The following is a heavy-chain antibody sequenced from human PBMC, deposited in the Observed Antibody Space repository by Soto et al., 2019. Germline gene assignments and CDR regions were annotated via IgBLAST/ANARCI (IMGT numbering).Heavy chain of an antibody. D-gene: IGHD6-19*01. CDR2: ISYDGSNE. CDR3: ARPGYSSGWLYAAFDI. CDR1: GFTFRNYA. V-gene: IGHV3-30-3*01. Sequence: QVQLVESGGGVVQPGRSLRLSCAASGFTFRNYAIHWVRQAPGKGLEWVAVISYDGSNEYYADSVKGRFTISRDNSKNILYLQMNSLRADDTAVYYCARPGYSSGWLYAAFDIWGQGTMVTVSS. J-gene: IGHJ3*02.